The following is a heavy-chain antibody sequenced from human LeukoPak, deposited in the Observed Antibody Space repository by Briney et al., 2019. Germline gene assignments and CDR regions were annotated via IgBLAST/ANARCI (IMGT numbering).Heavy chain of an antibody. J-gene: IGHJ3*02. CDR1: GGSISSSSYY. V-gene: IGHV4-39*01. D-gene: IGHD5-12*01. CDR3: ARHGKYSGYARDAFDI. CDR2: IYYSEST. Sequence: KPSETLSLTCTVSGGSISSSSYYWDWIRQPPGKGREWIGRIYYSESTYYNPSLKRRVTISVDTSKKQFSLKLSSVIAADTAVYYCARHGKYSGYARDAFDIWGQGKVVTVSS.